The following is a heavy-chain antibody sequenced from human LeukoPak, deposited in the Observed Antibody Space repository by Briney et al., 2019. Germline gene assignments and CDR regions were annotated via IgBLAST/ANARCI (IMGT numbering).Heavy chain of an antibody. CDR2: ISSSKDNT. CDR3: VRGTGY. CDR1: GFTFSTYV. Sequence: GGSLRLSCSVSGFTFSTYVMHWVRQAPGKALEYASAISSSKDNTYYADSVKGRFTISRDNSKNTLYLQRSSLSAEKATVYYCVRGTGYWGRGTLVSVSS. D-gene: IGHD4-17*01. J-gene: IGHJ4*02. V-gene: IGHV3-64D*06.